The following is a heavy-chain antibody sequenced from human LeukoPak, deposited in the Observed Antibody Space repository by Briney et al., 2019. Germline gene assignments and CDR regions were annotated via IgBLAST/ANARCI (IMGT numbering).Heavy chain of an antibody. D-gene: IGHD1-26*01. J-gene: IGHJ4*02. CDR3: AKVLSGSYSPFDY. Sequence: GGSLRLSCAASGFTFSSYGMHWVRQAPGKGLEWVAFIRYDGSNKYYADSAKGRFTVSRDNSKNTLYLQMNSLRAEDTAVYYCAKVLSGSYSPFDYWGQGTLVTVSS. V-gene: IGHV3-30*02. CDR1: GFTFSSYG. CDR2: IRYDGSNK.